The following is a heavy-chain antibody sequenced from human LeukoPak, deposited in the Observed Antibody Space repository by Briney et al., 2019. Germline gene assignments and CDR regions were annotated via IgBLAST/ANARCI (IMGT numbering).Heavy chain of an antibody. CDR1: GFAFNSYE. D-gene: IGHD6-19*01. CDR2: ISSSGSIK. J-gene: IGHJ4*02. V-gene: IGHV3-48*03. Sequence: GGSLRLSCIASGFAFNSYEMNWVRQAPGKGLEWVSYISSSGSIKHYADSVAGRFTISRDNAKNSLYLQMNSLRAEGTAVYYCARARYTSGWETLDYWGQGTLVTVSS. CDR3: ARARYTSGWETLDY.